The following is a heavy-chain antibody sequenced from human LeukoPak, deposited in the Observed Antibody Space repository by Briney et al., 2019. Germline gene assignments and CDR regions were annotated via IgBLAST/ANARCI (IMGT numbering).Heavy chain of an antibody. J-gene: IGHJ4*02. CDR2: INPNSGGT. V-gene: IGHV1-2*02. CDR3: ARTPPHYDFWSGYYMVFDY. Sequence: ASVKVSCKASGYTFTSYYMHWVRQAPGQGLEWMGWINPNSGGTNYAQKFQGRVTMTRDTSISTAYMELSRLRSDDTAVYYCARTPPHYDFWSGYYMVFDYWGQGTLVTVSS. CDR1: GYTFTSYY. D-gene: IGHD3-3*01.